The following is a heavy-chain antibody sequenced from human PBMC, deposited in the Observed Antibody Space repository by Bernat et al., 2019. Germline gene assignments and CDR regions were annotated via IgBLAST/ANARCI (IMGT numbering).Heavy chain of an antibody. CDR3: AKDGSSSPYFDY. V-gene: IGHV3-23*01. CDR2: ISGSGGSK. J-gene: IGHJ4*02. Sequence: EVQLLESGGGLVQPGGSLRLSCAASGFTFSSYAMSWVRQAPGKGLEWVSAISGSGGSKYYAASVKGRFTISRDNSKNTLYLQMNSLRAEDTAVYYCAKDGSSSPYFDYWGQGTLVTVSS. D-gene: IGHD6-6*01. CDR1: GFTFSSYA.